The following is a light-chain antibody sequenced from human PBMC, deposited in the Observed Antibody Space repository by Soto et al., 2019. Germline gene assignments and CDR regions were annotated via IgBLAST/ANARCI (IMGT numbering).Light chain of an antibody. Sequence: IVMTQSPATLSVSPGERATLSCRAGQSIDSKLAWYQQRPGQAPRLLIYAASTRATGIPARFSGSGSGTEFTLTISGLQSEDFGVYYCQQYKSWRTFGQGTKVEIK. CDR1: QSIDSK. J-gene: IGKJ1*01. V-gene: IGKV3-15*01. CDR3: QQYKSWRT. CDR2: AAS.